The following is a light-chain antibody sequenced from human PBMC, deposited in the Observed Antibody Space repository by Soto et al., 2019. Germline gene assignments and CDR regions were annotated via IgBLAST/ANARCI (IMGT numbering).Light chain of an antibody. CDR1: QSVSSN. CDR3: QLYNNWPPT. V-gene: IGKV3-15*01. Sequence: EIVMTQSPATLSVSPGERATLSCRASQSVSSNLAWYQQKPGQAPRLLIYGASTRATGIPARFSGSGSGTEFTLTISILQSEDFAVYYCQLYNNWPPTFGQGTKVEIK. J-gene: IGKJ1*01. CDR2: GAS.